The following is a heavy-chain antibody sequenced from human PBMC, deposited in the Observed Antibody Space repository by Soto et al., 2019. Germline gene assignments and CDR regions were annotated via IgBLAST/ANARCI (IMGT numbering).Heavy chain of an antibody. J-gene: IGHJ4*02. V-gene: IGHV5-51*01. CDR3: ARSSSSWNQYDY. D-gene: IGHD6-13*01. Sequence: GESLKISCKGSGYSFTTSWIGWVRQMPGKGLECMGIIYAGDSDTRYSPSFQGQVTISADKSINTAYLQWSSLKASDTAMYYCARSSSSWNQYDYWGQGTQVTVSS. CDR2: IYAGDSDT. CDR1: GYSFTTSW.